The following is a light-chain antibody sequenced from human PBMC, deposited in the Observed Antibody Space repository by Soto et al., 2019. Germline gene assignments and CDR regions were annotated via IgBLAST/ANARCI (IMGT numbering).Light chain of an antibody. CDR1: QSISSR. J-gene: IGKJ1*01. V-gene: IGKV1-39*01. CDR3: QQSHSRVT. CDR2: AAY. Sequence: DIQMTHSPSSLSASVGDTVTITCRASQSISSRLSWYQQKPGRAPKLLIYAAYRLQDGVPSRFSGSGSGTDFTLTISGLQPDDFATYYCQQSHSRVTFGQGTKVDIK.